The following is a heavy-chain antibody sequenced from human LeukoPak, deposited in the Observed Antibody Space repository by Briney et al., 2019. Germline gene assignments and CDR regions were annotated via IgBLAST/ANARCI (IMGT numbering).Heavy chain of an antibody. Sequence: GGSLRLSCAPSRFTLSSYAMSWARHPPGKGLEWVAAIICSGGNTHHADSVKGASTMYRENLKNTVYLQMNSLRAEDTAVYHCAKVFVGIAAPYFDYWGQGTLVTVSS. D-gene: IGHD6-6*01. CDR1: RFTLSSYA. V-gene: IGHV3-23*01. J-gene: IGHJ4*02. CDR2: IICSGGNT. CDR3: AKVFVGIAAPYFDY.